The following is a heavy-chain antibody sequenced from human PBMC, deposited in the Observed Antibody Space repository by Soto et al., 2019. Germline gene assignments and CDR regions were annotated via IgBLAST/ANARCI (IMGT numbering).Heavy chain of an antibody. V-gene: IGHV5-51*01. Sequence: PGESLKISCKASGYSFTSYWIAWVRQMPGKGLEWMGIIYPGDSDTRYSPSFQGQVTISADKSIGTAYLQWSSLKASDTAIYYCARQGLAVTIDYRGERALVYRPL. J-gene: IGHJ4*02. CDR3: ARQGLAVTIDY. CDR1: GYSFTSYW. D-gene: IGHD4-17*01. CDR2: IYPGDSDT.